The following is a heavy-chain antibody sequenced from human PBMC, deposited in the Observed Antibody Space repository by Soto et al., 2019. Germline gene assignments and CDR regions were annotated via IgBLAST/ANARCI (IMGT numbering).Heavy chain of an antibody. D-gene: IGHD2-15*01. CDR1: GFTFSSYD. Sequence: GGSLRLSCAASGFTFSSYDMHWVRQATGKGLEWVSAIGTAGDTYYPGSVKGRFTISRENAKNSLYLQMNSLRAEDTAVYYCARELRGAKRPPDYYYYYGMDVWGQGTTVTVSS. CDR2: IGTAGDT. V-gene: IGHV3-13*01. J-gene: IGHJ6*02. CDR3: ARELRGAKRPPDYYYYYGMDV.